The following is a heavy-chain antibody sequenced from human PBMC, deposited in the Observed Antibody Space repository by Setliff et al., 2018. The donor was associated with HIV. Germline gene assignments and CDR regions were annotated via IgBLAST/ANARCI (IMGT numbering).Heavy chain of an antibody. J-gene: IGHJ4*02. CDR3: ASGPCTNGVCPYFDY. CDR1: GFTFSSYA. Sequence: GGSLRLSCAASGFTFSSYAMSWVRQAPGKGLEWVSAISGSGGSTSYADSVKGRFTISRDNANNTLYLQMNSLRSEDTAVYYCASGPCTNGVCPYFDYWGQGTLVTVSS. CDR2: ISGSGGST. D-gene: IGHD2-8*01. V-gene: IGHV3-23*01.